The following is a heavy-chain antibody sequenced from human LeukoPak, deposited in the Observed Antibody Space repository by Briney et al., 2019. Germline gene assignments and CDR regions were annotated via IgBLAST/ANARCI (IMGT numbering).Heavy chain of an antibody. CDR3: AKRRGYYYYMDV. J-gene: IGHJ6*03. V-gene: IGHV3-23*01. CDR1: GFTFSSYG. CDR2: ISGSGGST. Sequence: GSLRLSAAASGFTFSSYGMSWVRQAPGKGLKWFSAISGSGGSTYYADSVKGRFTISRDNSKNTLYLQMNSLRAEDTAVYYCAKRRGYYYYMDVWGKGTTVTVSS.